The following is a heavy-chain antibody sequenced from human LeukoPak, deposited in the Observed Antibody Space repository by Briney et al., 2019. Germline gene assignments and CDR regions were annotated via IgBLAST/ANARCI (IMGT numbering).Heavy chain of an antibody. V-gene: IGHV3-11*04. J-gene: IGHJ4*02. CDR1: GFTFSDYN. CDR2: ISRSGSTK. D-gene: IGHD5-24*01. CDR3: ARHMERWRQFTHSLDY. Sequence: PGGSLRLSCAASGFTFSDYNMRWIRQAPGKGLEWVSSISRSGSTKYYADSVKGRFTISRDNAKNSLFLQMNSLRAEDTAVYYCARHMERWRQFTHSLDYWGQGTLVTVSS.